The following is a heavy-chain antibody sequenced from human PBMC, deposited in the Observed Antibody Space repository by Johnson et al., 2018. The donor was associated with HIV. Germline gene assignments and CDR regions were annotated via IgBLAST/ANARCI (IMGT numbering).Heavy chain of an antibody. D-gene: IGHD6-13*01. J-gene: IGHJ3*02. Sequence: VQLVESGGGLVKPGGSLRLSCAASGFTFSNAWMSWVRQAPGKGLAWVGRIKSTTDGGTTDYAAPVHGRFIISRDDSKPTLYLQMNSLKIEDTAVYYCTTDPDSSSWYRDAFDIWGQGTMVTVSS. CDR1: GFTFSNAW. CDR2: IKSTTDGGTT. CDR3: TTDPDSSSWYRDAFDI. V-gene: IGHV3-15*01.